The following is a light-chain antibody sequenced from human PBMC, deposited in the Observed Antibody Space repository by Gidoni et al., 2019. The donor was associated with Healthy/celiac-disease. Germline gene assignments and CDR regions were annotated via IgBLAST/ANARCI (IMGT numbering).Light chain of an antibody. Sequence: QSALTQPASVSGSPGQSITNSCTGTSSDVGGYNYVSWYQQHPGKALKLMIYEVSNRPSGVSNRFSGSKSGNTASLTISGLQAEDEADYYCSSYTSSSTLYVFGTGTKVTVL. CDR3: SSYTSSSTLYV. V-gene: IGLV2-14*01. J-gene: IGLJ1*01. CDR1: SSDVGGYNY. CDR2: EVS.